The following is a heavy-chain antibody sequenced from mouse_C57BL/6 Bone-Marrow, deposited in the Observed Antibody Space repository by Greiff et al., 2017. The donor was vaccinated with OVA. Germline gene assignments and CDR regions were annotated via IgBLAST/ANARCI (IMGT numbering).Heavy chain of an antibody. CDR2: INPGSGGT. J-gene: IGHJ2*01. V-gene: IGHV1-54*01. CDR1: GYAFTNYL. Sequence: VQLQQSGAELVRPGPSVKVSCKASGYAFTNYLIEWVKQRPGQGLEWIGVINPGSGGTNYNEKFKGKATLTADKSSSTAYMQLSSLTSEDSAVYFCARWGALNWDHYFDYWGQGTTLTVSS. CDR3: ARWGALNWDHYFDY. D-gene: IGHD4-1*01.